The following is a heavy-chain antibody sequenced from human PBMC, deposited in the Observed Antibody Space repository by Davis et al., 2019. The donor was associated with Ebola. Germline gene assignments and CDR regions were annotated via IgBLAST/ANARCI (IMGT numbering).Heavy chain of an antibody. Sequence: PGGSLRLSCAASGFTFSSYWMSWVRQAPGKGLEWVANIKQDGSEKYYVDSVKGRFTISRDNAKNSLYLQMNSLRAEDTAVYYCARSGVRDYYDSSGYYPEVAFDIWGQGTMVTVSS. CDR1: GFTFSSYW. CDR3: ARSGVRDYYDSSGYYPEVAFDI. D-gene: IGHD3-22*01. V-gene: IGHV3-7*01. J-gene: IGHJ3*02. CDR2: IKQDGSEK.